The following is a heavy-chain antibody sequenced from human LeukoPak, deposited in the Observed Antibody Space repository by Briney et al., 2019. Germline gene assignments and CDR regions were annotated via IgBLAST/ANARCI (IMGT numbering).Heavy chain of an antibody. J-gene: IGHJ1*01. CDR1: GFTFSSYG. CDR3: AKDRAYGGNSGEGFQH. V-gene: IGHV3-30*02. Sequence: GGSLRLSCAASGFTFSSYGMHWVRQAPGKGLEWVAFIRYDGSNKYYADSVKGRFTISRDNSKNTLYLQMNSLRAEDTAVHYCAKDRAYGGNSGEGFQHWGQGTLVTVSS. CDR2: IRYDGSNK. D-gene: IGHD4-23*01.